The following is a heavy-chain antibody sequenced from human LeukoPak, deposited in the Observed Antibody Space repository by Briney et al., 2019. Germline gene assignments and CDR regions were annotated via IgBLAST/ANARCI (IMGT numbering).Heavy chain of an antibody. J-gene: IGHJ4*02. CDR2: ISSSGSTI. V-gene: IGHV3-48*03. CDR1: GFTFSSYE. Sequence: PGGSLRLSCAASGFTFSSYEMNWVRQAPGKGLEWVSYISSSGSTIYYADSVKGRFTISRDNAKNSLYLQMNSLRAEDTAVYYCARFWTYSSSWYIFDYWGQGTPVTVSS. CDR3: ARFWTYSSSWYIFDY. D-gene: IGHD6-13*01.